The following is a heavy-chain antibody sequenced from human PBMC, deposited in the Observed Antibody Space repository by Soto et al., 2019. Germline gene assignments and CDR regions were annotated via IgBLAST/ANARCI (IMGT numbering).Heavy chain of an antibody. D-gene: IGHD6-19*01. CDR1: GYTFNGYA. J-gene: IGHJ4*02. Sequence: ASVKVSCKASGYTFNGYAMHWVRQAPGQRLEWMGWINAGNGNTKYSQKFQGRVTITRDTSASTAYMELSSLRSEDTAVYYCARAVAVAAVFDYWGQGTLVTV. CDR2: INAGNGNT. V-gene: IGHV1-3*01. CDR3: ARAVAVAAVFDY.